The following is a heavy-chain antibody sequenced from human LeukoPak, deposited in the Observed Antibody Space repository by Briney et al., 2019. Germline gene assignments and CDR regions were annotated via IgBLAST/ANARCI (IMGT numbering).Heavy chain of an antibody. CDR1: GFTFSNYG. V-gene: IGHV3-21*01. CDR2: ISIRSSYI. Sequence: PGRSLRLSCAASGFTFSNYGMHWVRQAPGKGLEWVSSISIRSSYIYYADSVKGRFTISRDNAKNSLYLQMNSLRAEDTAVYYCARAPLEMATILGAFDIWGQGTMVTVSS. J-gene: IGHJ3*02. D-gene: IGHD5-24*01. CDR3: ARAPLEMATILGAFDI.